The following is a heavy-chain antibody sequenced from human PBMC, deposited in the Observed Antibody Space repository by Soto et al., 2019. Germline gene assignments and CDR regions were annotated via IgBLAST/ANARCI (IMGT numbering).Heavy chain of an antibody. J-gene: IGHJ4*02. V-gene: IGHV3-23*01. D-gene: IGHD3-10*01. Sequence: EVQLLESGGGLVQPGGSLRLSCAASGFTFSSDAMSWVRQAPGKGLVWVSGISGSGGSTYYADSLKGRFTISRDHSKNTLYLQMNSLRAEDTAVYYCSKKVRFGELSPLDYWGQGTLFTVSA. CDR3: SKKVRFGELSPLDY. CDR2: ISGSGGST. CDR1: GFTFSSDA.